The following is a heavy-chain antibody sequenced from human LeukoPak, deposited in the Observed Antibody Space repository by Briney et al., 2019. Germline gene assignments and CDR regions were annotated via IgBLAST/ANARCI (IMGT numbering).Heavy chain of an antibody. V-gene: IGHV1-69*01. Sequence: SVPDSCKAAGGTYSSHPISWLRQAPGRELEWMGGIIPIFGTANYAQKFQGRVTITADESTSTAYMELSSLRSEHTAVYYCARKRSGYDEVVGDYYGMDVWGKGTTVTVSS. CDR2: IIPIFGTA. D-gene: IGHD5-12*01. J-gene: IGHJ6*04. CDR1: GGTYSSHP. CDR3: ARKRSGYDEVVGDYYGMDV.